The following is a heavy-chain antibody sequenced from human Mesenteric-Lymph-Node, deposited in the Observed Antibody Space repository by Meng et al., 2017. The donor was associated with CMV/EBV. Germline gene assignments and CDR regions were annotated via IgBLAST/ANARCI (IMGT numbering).Heavy chain of an antibody. CDR2: ISWNSGSM. Sequence: SLKISCAASGFTFDDYAMHWVRQAPGKGLEWVSGISWNSGSMDYADSLKGRFTISRDDAKNSLYLQMNSLGAEDTAFYYCAKDSSANIEGSVDYWGQGTLVTVSS. J-gene: IGHJ4*02. CDR3: AKDSSANIEGSVDY. CDR1: GFTFDDYA. D-gene: IGHD4/OR15-4a*01. V-gene: IGHV3-9*01.